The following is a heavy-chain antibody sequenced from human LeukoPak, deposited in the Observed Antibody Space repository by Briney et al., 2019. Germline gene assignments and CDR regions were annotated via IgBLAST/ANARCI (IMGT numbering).Heavy chain of an antibody. Sequence: SETLSLTCTVSGGSISSYYWSWIRQPPGKGLEWIGEINHSGSTNYNPSLKSRVTISVDTSKNQFSLKLSSVTAADTAVYYCARPKQLWLLSDAFDIWGQGTMVTVSS. CDR3: ARPKQLWLLSDAFDI. V-gene: IGHV4-34*01. CDR2: INHSGST. CDR1: GGSISSYY. J-gene: IGHJ3*02. D-gene: IGHD5-18*01.